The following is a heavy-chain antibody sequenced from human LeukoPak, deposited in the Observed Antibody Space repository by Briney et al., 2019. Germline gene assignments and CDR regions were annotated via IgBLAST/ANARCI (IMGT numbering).Heavy chain of an antibody. CDR3: ARQTGPGLFILP. Sequence: SETLSLTCTVSGVSISSSYSYWGWIRQPPGMGLEWIGSIYYTGNTYYNASLKGQVSISIDTSKNQFSLKLTSVTAADTAVYYCARQTGPGLFILPGGQGTLVTVSS. V-gene: IGHV4-39*01. CDR1: GVSISSSYSY. D-gene: IGHD3/OR15-3a*01. J-gene: IGHJ4*02. CDR2: IYYTGNT.